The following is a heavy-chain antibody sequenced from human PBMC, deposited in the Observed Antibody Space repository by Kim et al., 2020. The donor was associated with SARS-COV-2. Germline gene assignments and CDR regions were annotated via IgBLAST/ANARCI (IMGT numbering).Heavy chain of an antibody. J-gene: IGHJ6*02. V-gene: IGHV3-53*04. Sequence: AESVKGRFTISRHNSKTTLYLQMNSLRAEDTAVYYCAREVRGSSYYYGMDVWGQGTTVTVSS. CDR3: AREVRGSSYYYGMDV. D-gene: IGHD3-10*01.